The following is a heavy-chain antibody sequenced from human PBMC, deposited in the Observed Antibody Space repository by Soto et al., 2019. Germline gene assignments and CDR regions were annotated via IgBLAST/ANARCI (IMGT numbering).Heavy chain of an antibody. Sequence: GASVKVSCKASRGTFSSYAISWVRQAPGQGLEWMGGIIPIFGTANYAQKFQGRVTITADKSTSTAYMELSSLRSEDTAVYYCASKCCSSTRDYYYYYGMDVWGQGTTVTVSS. D-gene: IGHD2-2*01. CDR1: RGTFSSYA. CDR3: ASKCCSSTRDYYYYYGMDV. CDR2: IIPIFGTA. V-gene: IGHV1-69*06. J-gene: IGHJ6*02.